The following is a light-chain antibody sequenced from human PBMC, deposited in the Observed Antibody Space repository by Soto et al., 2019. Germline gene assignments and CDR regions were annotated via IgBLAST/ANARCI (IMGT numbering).Light chain of an antibody. CDR2: DVS. J-gene: IGKJ1*01. V-gene: IGKV1-5*01. Sequence: DIQMTQSPSTLSASVGDRVTITCRASQSINRRLAWYQQKPGKAPKLLIYDVSSLESGVPSRFSGSGSGTEFTLTISRLQPDDFAIYYCQQYNSYRTFGQGTKVEIK. CDR3: QQYNSYRT. CDR1: QSINRR.